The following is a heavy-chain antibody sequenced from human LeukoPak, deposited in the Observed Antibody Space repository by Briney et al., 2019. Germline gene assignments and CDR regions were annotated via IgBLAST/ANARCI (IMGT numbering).Heavy chain of an antibody. CDR2: MYYSGST. CDR3: ARRVTTVTRGSWFDP. CDR1: GVSISSSNSY. J-gene: IGHJ5*02. V-gene: IGHV4-39*01. Sequence: SETLSLTCTVSGVSISSSNSYWGWIRQPPGKGLEWIGSMYYSGSTYHNPSLKSRVTIFVDTSKNQFSLKLTSVTAADTAAYYCARRVTTVTRGSWFDPWAREPWSPSPQ. D-gene: IGHD4-17*01.